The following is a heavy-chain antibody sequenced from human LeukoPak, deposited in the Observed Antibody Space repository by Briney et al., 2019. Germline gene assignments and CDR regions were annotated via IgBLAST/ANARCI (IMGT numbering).Heavy chain of an antibody. CDR2: ISGSDGST. J-gene: IGHJ4*02. CDR1: GFTFSNYA. Sequence: PGGSLRLSCAAAGFTFSNYAMSWVRQAPGKGLEWVSGISGSDGSTYYADSVKGRFTISRDNSKSTLYLQMNSLRAEDTAGYYCAKVSVPAGIHYPYDYGGQGTLVTVSS. V-gene: IGHV3-23*01. CDR3: AKVSVPAGIHYPYDY. D-gene: IGHD2-2*01.